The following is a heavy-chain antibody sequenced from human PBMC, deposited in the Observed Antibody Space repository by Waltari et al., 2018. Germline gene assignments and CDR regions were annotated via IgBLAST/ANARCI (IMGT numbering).Heavy chain of an antibody. J-gene: IGHJ6*03. CDR2: IYTSGST. CDR3: ARDKYYDSSGYYYYYYYMDV. CDR1: GGSISSYY. Sequence: QVQLQESGPGLVKPSETLSLTCTVSGGSISSYYWSWIRQPAGKGLEWIGRIYTSGSTTYNPSLKSRVTRSVDTSKNQFSLKLSSVTAADTAVYYCARDKYYDSSGYYYYYYYMDVWGKGTTVTVSS. D-gene: IGHD3-22*01. V-gene: IGHV4-4*07.